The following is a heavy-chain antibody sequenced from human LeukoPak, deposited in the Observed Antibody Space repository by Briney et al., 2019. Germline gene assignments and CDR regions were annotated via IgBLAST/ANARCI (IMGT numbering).Heavy chain of an antibody. V-gene: IGHV3-30*04. CDR3: ARTHTVAGTNWFDP. CDR2: ISYDGSNE. J-gene: IGHJ5*02. CDR1: GFTFSSYA. D-gene: IGHD6-19*01. Sequence: GRSLRLSCAASGFTFSSYAMHWVRQAPGKGLDWVAVISYDGSNEYYTDSVKGRFIISRDNSKNTLYLQMNSLRAEDTAVYYCARTHTVAGTNWFDPWGQGTLVTVSS.